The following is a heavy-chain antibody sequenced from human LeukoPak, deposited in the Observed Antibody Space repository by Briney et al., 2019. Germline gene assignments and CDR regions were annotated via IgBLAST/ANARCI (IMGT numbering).Heavy chain of an antibody. CDR1: GGSISDYY. V-gene: IGHV4-59*01. CDR2: ISYSGSP. J-gene: IGHJ4*02. Sequence: SETLSLTCTVSGGSISDYYWSWIRQPPGKGLEWIGYISYSGSPSYSPSLKSRVTISLDASKNQFSLKLSSVTAADTAVYYCASTYYYGSGSYYFDFWGQGTLVTVSS. CDR3: ASTYYYGSGSYYFDF. D-gene: IGHD3-10*01.